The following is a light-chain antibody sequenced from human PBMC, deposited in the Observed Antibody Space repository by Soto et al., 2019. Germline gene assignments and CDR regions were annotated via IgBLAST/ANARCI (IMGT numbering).Light chain of an antibody. CDR3: QQYHNLPIS. CDR1: QDISNY. J-gene: IGKJ3*01. Sequence: DIQMTQSPSSLSASVGDRVTITCQASQDISNYLNWYQQKPGKAPKLVISDASNLETGAPSRFSESGSGTDFTFTTRSLQPQDIGTDSCQQYHNLPISFGLGTTVEI. V-gene: IGKV1-33*01. CDR2: DAS.